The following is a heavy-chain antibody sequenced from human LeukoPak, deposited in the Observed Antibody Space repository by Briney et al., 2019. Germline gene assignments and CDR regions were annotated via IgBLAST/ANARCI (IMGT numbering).Heavy chain of an antibody. J-gene: IGHJ4*02. CDR1: GGSISGYY. D-gene: IGHD3-22*01. CDR3: ARDHHYYDRSGHDY. CDR2: IHTSEST. V-gene: IGHV4-4*07. Sequence: SETLSLTCTVSGGSISGYYWSWIRQPAGKGLEWIGRIHTSESTNYNPSLKSRVTMSVDTSNYQFSLKLSSVTAADTAVYYYARDHHYYDRSGHDYWGQGTLVTVSS.